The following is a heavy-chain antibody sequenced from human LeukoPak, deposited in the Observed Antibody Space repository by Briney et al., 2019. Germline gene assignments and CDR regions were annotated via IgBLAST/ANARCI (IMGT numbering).Heavy chain of an antibody. CDR2: ISGSGSSI. CDR1: GFTFRTYE. D-gene: IGHD3-16*02. CDR3: AREGGFGYDDAFDT. Sequence: GGSLRLSCTASGFTFRTYEMNWVRQAPGKGLDWISYISGSGSSIFYADSLQGRFTVSRDNAKNSVYLQMNSLRAEDTAVYYCAREGGFGYDDAFDTWGHGTTVTVSS. V-gene: IGHV3-48*03. J-gene: IGHJ3*02.